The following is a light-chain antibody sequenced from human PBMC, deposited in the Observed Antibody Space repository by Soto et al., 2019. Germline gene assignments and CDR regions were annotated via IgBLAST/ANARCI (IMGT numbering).Light chain of an antibody. CDR3: QQYNNWPYT. V-gene: IGKV3-15*01. CDR2: RVS. Sequence: EIVMTQSPATLSVSPGESATLSCRASLPVSSNLAWYRQIPGQAPTLLIYRVSTRATDIPARFSGSGSGTEFPLTISSLQSEDFAVYYCQQYNNWPYTFGPGTKLEIK. J-gene: IGKJ2*01. CDR1: LPVSSN.